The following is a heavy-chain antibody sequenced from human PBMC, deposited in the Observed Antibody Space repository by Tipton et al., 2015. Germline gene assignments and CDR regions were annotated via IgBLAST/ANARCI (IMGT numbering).Heavy chain of an antibody. CDR3: ARARGRPGGLFDS. D-gene: IGHD4-23*01. Sequence: TLSLTCAVSAYSISSDYYWGWIRQPPGKGLEWIASIYHSGRTHYNPSLKSRVTISVDTSKNEVSLMLNSVTAADTAVYYCARARGRPGGLFDSWGQGILVTVSS. CDR1: AYSISSDYY. J-gene: IGHJ4*02. CDR2: IYHSGRT. V-gene: IGHV4-38-2*01.